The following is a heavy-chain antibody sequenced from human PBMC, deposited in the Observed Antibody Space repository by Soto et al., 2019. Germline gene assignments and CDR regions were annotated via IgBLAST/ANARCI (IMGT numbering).Heavy chain of an antibody. D-gene: IGHD6-19*01. CDR1: GFSFNKYA. CDR2: ISCCGGTA. Sequence: EVQLLESGGGLVRPGESLRLSCAASGFSFNKYAMSWVRQAPGEGLEWVSGISCCGGTASYADSVKGRFTIARDDAKNTLYLDMTRLRVEETAEYYCAKADGKQWLLPHLENWGRGTLVTVS. CDR3: AKADGKQWLLPHLEN. J-gene: IGHJ4*02. V-gene: IGHV3-23*01.